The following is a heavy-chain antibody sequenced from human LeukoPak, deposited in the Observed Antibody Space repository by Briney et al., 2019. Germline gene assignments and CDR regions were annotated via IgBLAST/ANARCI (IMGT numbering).Heavy chain of an antibody. J-gene: IGHJ4*02. CDR3: AKETTYCSGGSCYYEFDY. CDR2: ISDRDHNT. CDR1: GFTFSSYA. Sequence: GGSLRLSCAASGFTFSSYAMTWVRQAPGKGLEWVSSISDRDHNTYYADSVKGRFTISGDNSKNTLYLQMNSLRAEDTAVYYCAKETTYCSGGSCYYEFDYWGQGTLATVSS. D-gene: IGHD2-15*01. V-gene: IGHV3-23*01.